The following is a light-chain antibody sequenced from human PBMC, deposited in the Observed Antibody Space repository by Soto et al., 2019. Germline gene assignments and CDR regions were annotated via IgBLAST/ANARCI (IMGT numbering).Light chain of an antibody. Sequence: QPVLTQPPSASGTPGQRVTISCSGSRSNIGSNTVNWYQQLPGTAPKLLIYTDNRRPSGVPDRFSGSKSGTSASLAISGLQSEDEADYYCAAWDDSLSGWVFGGGTKLTVL. CDR3: AAWDDSLSGWV. V-gene: IGLV1-44*01. CDR2: TDN. J-gene: IGLJ3*02. CDR1: RSNIGSNT.